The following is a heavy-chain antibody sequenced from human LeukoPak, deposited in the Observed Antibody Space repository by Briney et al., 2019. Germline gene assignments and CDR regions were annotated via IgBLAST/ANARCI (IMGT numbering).Heavy chain of an antibody. V-gene: IGHV3-21*01. CDR1: GFTFNTYS. D-gene: IGHD1-1*01. J-gene: IGHJ4*02. CDR3: ARYCTFRTCSGTKFDS. CDR2: IDSSGGYM. Sequence: PGGSLRLSCEASGFTFNTYSMNWARQAPGKGLEWVSSIDSSGGYMFYADSVKGRFIISRDNAKNSLYLQMNSLRAEDSAVYYCARYCTFRTCSGTKFDSWGQGTLVTVSS.